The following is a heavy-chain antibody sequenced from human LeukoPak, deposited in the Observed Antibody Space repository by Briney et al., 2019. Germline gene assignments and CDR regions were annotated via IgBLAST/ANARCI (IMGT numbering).Heavy chain of an antibody. CDR1: GGTFSSYA. Sequence: SVKVSCKASGGTFSSYAISWVRQAPGQGLEWMGGIIPIFGTANYAQKFQGRVAITADESTSTAYMELSSLRSEDTAVYYCASASIAARYYYDSSGYSPFDYWGQGTLVTVSS. J-gene: IGHJ4*02. D-gene: IGHD3-22*01. CDR2: IIPIFGTA. CDR3: ASASIAARYYYDSSGYSPFDY. V-gene: IGHV1-69*13.